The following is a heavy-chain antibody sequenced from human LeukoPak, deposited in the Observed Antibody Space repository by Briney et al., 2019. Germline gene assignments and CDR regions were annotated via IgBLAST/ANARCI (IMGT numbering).Heavy chain of an antibody. CDR3: AKDQHDILTGSDY. V-gene: IGHV3-74*01. CDR2: IKSDGSGT. D-gene: IGHD3-9*01. CDR1: GFTLSSSW. Sequence: GGSLRLSCTASGFTLSSSWMHWVRQVPGKGLVWVSLIKSDGSGTSYADPVKGRFTISRDNSKNTLYLQMNSLRAEDTAVYYCAKDQHDILTGSDYWGQGTLVTVSS. J-gene: IGHJ4*02.